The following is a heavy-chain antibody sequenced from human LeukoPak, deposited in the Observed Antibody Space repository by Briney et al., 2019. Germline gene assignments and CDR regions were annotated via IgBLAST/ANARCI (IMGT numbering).Heavy chain of an antibody. V-gene: IGHV5-51*01. CDR1: GYSFTSYW. CDR3: ARPMVQGVTTSASDY. J-gene: IGHJ4*02. CDR2: IYPGDSDT. D-gene: IGHD3-10*01. Sequence: GESLKISCKGSGYSFTSYWIGWVRQMPGKGLEWMGIIYPGDSDTRYSRSFQGQVTISADKSISTAYLQWSSLKASDTAMYYCARPMVQGVTTSASDYWGQGTLVTVSS.